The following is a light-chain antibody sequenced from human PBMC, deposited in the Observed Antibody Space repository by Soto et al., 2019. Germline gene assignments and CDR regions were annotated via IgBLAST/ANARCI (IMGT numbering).Light chain of an antibody. Sequence: DIQMTQSPSTLSASVGDRVIITCRASQNINVWLAWFQQKPGTAPKLLIYKGSILERGVPSRFSGSGSGTEFTLTISSLQPDDFATYYCLQYNAFPYTFGQGTKV. CDR2: KGS. CDR1: QNINVW. CDR3: LQYNAFPYT. J-gene: IGKJ2*01. V-gene: IGKV1-5*03.